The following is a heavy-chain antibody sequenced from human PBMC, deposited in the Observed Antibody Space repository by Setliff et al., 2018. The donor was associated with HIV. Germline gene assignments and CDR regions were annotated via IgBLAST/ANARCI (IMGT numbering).Heavy chain of an antibody. CDR2: IYTSGGT. Sequence: SETLSLTCTVSGGSISSYYWSWIRQPAGKGLEWIGRIYTSGGTKYNPSLKSRVTMSIDTSKNQFSLKVTSVTAADTAVYYCAREIQFSATTYYYYYMDDWGRGTTVTVSS. CDR1: GGSISSYY. D-gene: IGHD5-18*01. V-gene: IGHV4-4*07. CDR3: AREIQFSATTYYYYYMDD. J-gene: IGHJ6*03.